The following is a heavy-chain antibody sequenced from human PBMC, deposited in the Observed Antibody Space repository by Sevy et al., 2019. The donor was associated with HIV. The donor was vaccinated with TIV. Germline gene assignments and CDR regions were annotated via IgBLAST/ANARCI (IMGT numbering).Heavy chain of an antibody. Sequence: SETLSLTCTVSGGSISSGDYYWSWIRQPPGKGLEWIGYIYYSGSTSYNPSLKSRVTISVDTSKNQFSLKLSSVTAADTAVYYCARGAASSSSWYASDYYYYGMDVWGQGTTVTVSS. CDR1: GGSISSGDYY. V-gene: IGHV4-30-4*02. CDR2: IYYSGST. CDR3: ARGAASSSSWYASDYYYYGMDV. D-gene: IGHD6-13*01. J-gene: IGHJ6*02.